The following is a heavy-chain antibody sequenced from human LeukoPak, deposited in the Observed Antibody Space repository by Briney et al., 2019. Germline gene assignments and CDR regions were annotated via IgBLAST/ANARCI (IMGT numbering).Heavy chain of an antibody. Sequence: GGSLRLSCVASGSTFSLYGMHWARQAPGKGLEWVAAIWNDGTHHYYADSVKGRFTISRDNFKSTLYLDMDSLSAEDAAFYFCASDPDPYADSFFDLWGQGTLVTVSS. V-gene: IGHV3-33*01. CDR2: IWNDGTHH. D-gene: IGHD4-17*01. J-gene: IGHJ4*02. CDR1: GSTFSLYG. CDR3: ASDPDPYADSFFDL.